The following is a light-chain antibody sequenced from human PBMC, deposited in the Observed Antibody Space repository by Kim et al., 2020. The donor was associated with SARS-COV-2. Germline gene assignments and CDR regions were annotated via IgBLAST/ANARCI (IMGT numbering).Light chain of an antibody. J-gene: IGKJ2*01. Sequence: DIQMTQSPSSLSASVGDRVTITCRASQRISTYLSWYQLKPGKAPKFLIYAASNLQSGVPSRFSGSGSGADFTLTISSLQPEDFATYYCQQSYSVPPTFGQGTKVEI. V-gene: IGKV1-39*01. CDR1: QRISTY. CDR3: QQSYSVPPT. CDR2: AAS.